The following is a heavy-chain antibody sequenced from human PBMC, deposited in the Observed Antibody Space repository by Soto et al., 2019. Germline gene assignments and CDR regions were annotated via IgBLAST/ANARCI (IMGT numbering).Heavy chain of an antibody. Sequence: EVQLVESGGGLVQPGGSLRLSCAASGFTFSSYWMSWVRQAPGKGLEWVANIKQDGSEKYYVDSVKGRFTISRDNAKNSLYLQRNSLRAEDTAVYYCARDHRPRRYAVDGYGKRGDYWGQGTLVTVSS. D-gene: IGHD5-12*01. CDR2: IKQDGSEK. CDR1: GFTFSSYW. CDR3: ARDHRPRRYAVDGYGKRGDY. J-gene: IGHJ4*02. V-gene: IGHV3-7*01.